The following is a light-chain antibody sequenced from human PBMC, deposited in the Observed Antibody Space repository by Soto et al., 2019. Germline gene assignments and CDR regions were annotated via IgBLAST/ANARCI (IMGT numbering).Light chain of an antibody. CDR3: QQYNHWPPT. CDR2: GAS. CDR1: QSVTSN. Sequence: EIVMTQSPATLSVSPGDRLTLSCRARQSVTSNLAWYHQKPGQAPLLLIFGASTRATALPARCSGSGSGTEFTLTITSLRSEDFAVYSCQQYNHWPPTFGHGTKVDIK. V-gene: IGKV3-15*01. J-gene: IGKJ1*01.